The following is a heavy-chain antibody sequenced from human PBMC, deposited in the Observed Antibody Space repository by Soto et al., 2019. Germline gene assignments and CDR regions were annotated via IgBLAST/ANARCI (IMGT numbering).Heavy chain of an antibody. CDR3: ARWEGTGRGFDY. Sequence: QVQLVESGGGVVQPGRSLRLSCAASGSTFSSYGMHWVRQAPGKGLEWVALIWYDGSNKDYADSVKGRFTISRDNVKNKLYLQRNSLRAEDTAVYYCARWEGTGRGFDYWGQGTLVTVSS. CDR1: GSTFSSYG. D-gene: IGHD3-10*01. CDR2: IWYDGSNK. V-gene: IGHV3-33*01. J-gene: IGHJ4*02.